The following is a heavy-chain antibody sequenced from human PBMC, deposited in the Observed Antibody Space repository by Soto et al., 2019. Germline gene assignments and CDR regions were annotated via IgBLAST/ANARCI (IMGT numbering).Heavy chain of an antibody. D-gene: IGHD2-15*01. CDR3: AKDPRGGYCSGGSCYTYNWFDP. J-gene: IGHJ5*02. CDR1: GFTFSSYG. CDR2: ISFDGSIR. Sequence: VGSLRLSCAASGFTFSSYGMHWVRLAPGKGLEWVAVISFDGSIRFYADSVQGRFTISRDDSKSTLYLQMSSLRPEDTAMYYCAKDPRGGYCSGGSCYTYNWFDPWGQGTLVTVSS. V-gene: IGHV3-30*18.